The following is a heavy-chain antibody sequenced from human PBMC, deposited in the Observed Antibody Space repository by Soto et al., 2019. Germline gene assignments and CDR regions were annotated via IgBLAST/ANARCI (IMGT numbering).Heavy chain of an antibody. CDR2: IIPILGIA. J-gene: IGHJ4*02. Sequence: QVQLVQSGAEVKKPGSSVKVSCKASGGTFSSYTISWVRQAPGQGLEWMGRIIPILGIANYAQKFQGRVTITADKATSTAYMELSSLRSEDTAVYYGARGGVVPATRTDYCDYWGQGTLVTVSS. CDR1: GGTFSSYT. CDR3: ARGGVVPATRTDYCDY. V-gene: IGHV1-69*02. D-gene: IGHD2-2*01.